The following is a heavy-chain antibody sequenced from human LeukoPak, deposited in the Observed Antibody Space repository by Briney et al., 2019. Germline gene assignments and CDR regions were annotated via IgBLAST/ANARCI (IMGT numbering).Heavy chain of an antibody. V-gene: IGHV3-30-3*01. J-gene: IGHJ4*02. CDR3: ARDLKPYPAARLRGIFDY. Sequence: GGSLTLSCAASGFTFSSYAMHWVRQAPGKELERVAVISYDGSNKYYADSVKGRFTISRDNSKNTLYLQLSSLRAEDTAVYYCARDLKPYPAARLRGIFDYWGQGTLVTVSS. CDR2: ISYDGSNK. CDR1: GFTFSSYA. D-gene: IGHD6-6*01.